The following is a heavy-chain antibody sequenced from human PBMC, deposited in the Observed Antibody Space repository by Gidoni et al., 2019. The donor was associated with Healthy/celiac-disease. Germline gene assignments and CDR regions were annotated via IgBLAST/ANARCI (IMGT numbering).Heavy chain of an antibody. CDR1: GFTFSDYY. V-gene: IGHV3-11*05. Sequence: QVKLVESGGGLVKPGGSLRLSCAASGFTFSDYYMSWIRQAPGKGLEWVSYISSSSSYTNYADSVKGRFTISRDNAKNSLYLQMNSLRAEDTAVYYCARLAAAGYYYGMDVWGQGTTVTVSS. CDR2: ISSSSSYT. J-gene: IGHJ6*02. D-gene: IGHD6-13*01. CDR3: ARLAAAGYYYGMDV.